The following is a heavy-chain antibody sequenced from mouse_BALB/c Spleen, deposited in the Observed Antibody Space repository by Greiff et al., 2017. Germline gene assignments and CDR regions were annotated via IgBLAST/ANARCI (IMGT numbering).Heavy chain of an antibody. CDR3: AREHYYAMDY. J-gene: IGHJ4*01. CDR1: GFTFSSYA. CDR2: ISSGGST. Sequence: EVQLVESGGGLVKPGGSLKLSCAASGFTFSSYAMSWVRQTPEKRLEWVASISSGGSTYYPDSVKGRFTISRDNARNILYLQMSSLRSEDTAMYYCAREHYYAMDYWGQGTSVTVSS. V-gene: IGHV5-6-5*01.